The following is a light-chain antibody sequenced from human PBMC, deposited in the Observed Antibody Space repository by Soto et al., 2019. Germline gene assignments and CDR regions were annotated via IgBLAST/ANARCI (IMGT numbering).Light chain of an antibody. CDR3: QGYDVYRT. CDR2: KAY. CDR1: QSIDRW. J-gene: IGKJ1*01. V-gene: IGKV1-5*03. Sequence: DIQMTQSPSTLSASVGDKVTITCRASQSIDRWLAWYQQKPGKVTKLLIYKAYSLESGVPSRFSGSGYGKNFILTFGSLQPDDFATYYCQGYDVYRTFGQGPRVDIK.